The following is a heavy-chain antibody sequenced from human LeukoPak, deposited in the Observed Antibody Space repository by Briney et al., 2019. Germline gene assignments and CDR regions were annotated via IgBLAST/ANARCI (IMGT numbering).Heavy chain of an antibody. J-gene: IGHJ4*02. CDR2: ISSSSSYI. D-gene: IGHD3-22*01. CDR1: GFTFSSYS. V-gene: IGHV3-21*04. Sequence: GGSLRLSCSASGFTFSSYSMNWVRQAPGKGLEWVSSISSSSSYIYYADSVKGRFTISRDNAKNSLYLQMNSLRAEDTAVYYCTTDRIQITMIGGYWGQGTLVTVSS. CDR3: TTDRIQITMIGGY.